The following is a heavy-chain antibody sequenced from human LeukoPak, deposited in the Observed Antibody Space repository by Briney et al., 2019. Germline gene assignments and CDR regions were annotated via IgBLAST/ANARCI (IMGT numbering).Heavy chain of an antibody. Sequence: VASVKVSCKASGGTFNNYVVSWVRQAPGQGLEWMGEIIPLFGTTNYAQKFQGRVTITADESTSTAYMALSSLRSEDTAVYYCARVVVVAATRVAFDIWGQGTMVTVSS. CDR2: IIPLFGTT. V-gene: IGHV1-69*13. CDR3: ARVVVVAATRVAFDI. J-gene: IGHJ3*02. CDR1: GGTFNNYV. D-gene: IGHD2-15*01.